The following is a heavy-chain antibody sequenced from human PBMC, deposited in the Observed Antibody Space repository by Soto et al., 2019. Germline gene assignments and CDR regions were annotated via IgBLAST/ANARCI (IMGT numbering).Heavy chain of an antibody. CDR2: IYYSGST. D-gene: IGHD4-17*01. Sequence: QVQLQESGPGLVKPSQTLSLTCTVSGGSISSGGYYWSWIRQHPGKGLEWIGYIYYSGSTYYNPSLKSRVTLSVDTSKHQFSLKLSSVTAADTAVYYCARRTYGDYQFYDYWGQGTLVTVSS. J-gene: IGHJ4*02. V-gene: IGHV4-31*03. CDR1: GGSISSGGYY. CDR3: ARRTYGDYQFYDY.